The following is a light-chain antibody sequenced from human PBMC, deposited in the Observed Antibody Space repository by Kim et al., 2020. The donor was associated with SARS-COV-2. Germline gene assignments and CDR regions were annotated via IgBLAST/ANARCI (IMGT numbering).Light chain of an antibody. CDR1: ESIKND. V-gene: IGKV1-17*01. CDR2: AAS. Sequence: GDRVTIACRASESIKNDIGWYQQKPGKAPKCLIYAASILQSGVPSRFSGSGSGTEFTLTINSLQPEDFATYYCLQHNRYPRTFGQGTKVDIK. CDR3: LQHNRYPRT. J-gene: IGKJ1*01.